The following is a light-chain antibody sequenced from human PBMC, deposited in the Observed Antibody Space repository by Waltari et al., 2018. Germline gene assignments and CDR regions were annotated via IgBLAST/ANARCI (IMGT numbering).Light chain of an antibody. CDR3: EAWDDSLDGWV. Sequence: QSVLTQPPPVSEAPRQRVTISCSGSYSNIVTQGVTWYQLVPGKTPRLVIYFDDLVPSGVPERCSGSRCGTSASLAIRGLQPEDEAEYFCEAWDDSLDGWVFGGGTKLTVL. CDR1: YSNIVTQG. CDR2: FDD. J-gene: IGLJ3*02. V-gene: IGLV1-36*01.